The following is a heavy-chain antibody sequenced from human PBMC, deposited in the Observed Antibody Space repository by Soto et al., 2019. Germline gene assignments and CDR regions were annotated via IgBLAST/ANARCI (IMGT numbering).Heavy chain of an antibody. CDR3: ARNSRDGYNLYY. D-gene: IGHD5-12*01. Sequence: SETLSLTCTVSGGSISSGDYYWSWIRQPPGKGLEWIGYIYYSGSTYYNPSLKSRVTISVDTPKNQFSLKLSSVTAADTAVYYCARNSRDGYNLYYWGQGTLVTVSS. J-gene: IGHJ4*02. V-gene: IGHV4-30-4*01. CDR1: GGSISSGDYY. CDR2: IYYSGST.